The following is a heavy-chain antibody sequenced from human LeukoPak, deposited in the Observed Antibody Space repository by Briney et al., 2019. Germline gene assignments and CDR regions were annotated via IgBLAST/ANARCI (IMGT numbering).Heavy chain of an antibody. Sequence: SETLSLTCTVSGGSISSSRYYWGWIRQPPGKGLEWIGNIYYSGSTYYNPSLKSRVTISLDTSKNQFSLKLSSVTAADTAVYYCARRDITARLNWFDPWGQGTLVTVAS. D-gene: IGHD6-6*01. V-gene: IGHV4-39*01. CDR1: GGSISSSRYY. CDR3: ARRDITARLNWFDP. CDR2: IYYSGST. J-gene: IGHJ5*02.